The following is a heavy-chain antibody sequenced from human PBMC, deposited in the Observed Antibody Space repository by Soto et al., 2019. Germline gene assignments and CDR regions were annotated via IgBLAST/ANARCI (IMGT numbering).Heavy chain of an antibody. CDR2: IGTAGDT. D-gene: IGHD5-18*01. Sequence: GGSLRLSCAASGFTFSSYDMHWVRQATGKGLEWVSAIGTAGDTYYPGSVKGRFTISRENAKNSLYLQMNSLRAEDTAVYYCARDPGYSYGYYYYYGMDVWGQGTTVTVSS. CDR3: ARDPGYSYGYYYYYGMDV. J-gene: IGHJ6*02. V-gene: IGHV3-13*01. CDR1: GFTFSSYD.